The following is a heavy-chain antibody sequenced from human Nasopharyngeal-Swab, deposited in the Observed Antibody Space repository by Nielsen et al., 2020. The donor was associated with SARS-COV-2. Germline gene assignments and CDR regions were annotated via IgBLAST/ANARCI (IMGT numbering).Heavy chain of an antibody. CDR1: RGSISSYH. J-gene: IGHJ4*02. V-gene: IGHV4-59*01. Sequence: SETLSLTCPVPRGSISSYHWSWTPQPPGKELGWIGYIYYSGSTHHNPTLKSRVTISVDTSKNQFSLKLSSVTAADTAVYYCARGSTRITIFGVVIPYFDYWGQGTLVTVSS. D-gene: IGHD3-3*01. CDR2: IYYSGST. CDR3: ARGSTRITIFGVVIPYFDY.